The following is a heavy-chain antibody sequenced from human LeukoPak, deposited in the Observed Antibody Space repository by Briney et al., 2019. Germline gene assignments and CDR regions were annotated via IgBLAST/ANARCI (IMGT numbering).Heavy chain of an antibody. CDR3: AARFWSGYSFDY. J-gene: IGHJ4*02. Sequence: SETLSLTCTVSGGSISSYYWSWIRQPPGKGLEWIGYIYYSGSTNYNPSLKSRVTISVDTSKNQFSLKLSSVTAADTAVYYCAARFWSGYSFDYWGQGTLVTVSS. V-gene: IGHV4-59*01. CDR1: GGSISSYY. CDR2: IYYSGST. D-gene: IGHD3-3*01.